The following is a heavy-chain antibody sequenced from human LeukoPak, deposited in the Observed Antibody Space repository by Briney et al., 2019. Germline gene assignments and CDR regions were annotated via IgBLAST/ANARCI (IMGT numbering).Heavy chain of an antibody. Sequence: GGSLRLSCAASGFTVSSNYMSWVRQAPGKGLEWVSVIYSGGSTYYADSVKGRFTISRDNSKNTLYLQMNSLRAEDTAVYYCARYCGGDCYGMDVWGQGTTVTVSS. CDR2: IYSGGST. D-gene: IGHD2-21*01. J-gene: IGHJ6*02. CDR3: ARYCGGDCYGMDV. CDR1: GFTVSSNY. V-gene: IGHV3-53*01.